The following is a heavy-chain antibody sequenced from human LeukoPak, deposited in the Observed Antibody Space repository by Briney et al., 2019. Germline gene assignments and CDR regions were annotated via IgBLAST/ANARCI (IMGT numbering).Heavy chain of an antibody. V-gene: IGHV1-46*01. J-gene: IGHJ4*02. CDR1: GYTFSNYY. CDR3: ARGPFFTARYYDFWSGCFDY. CDR2: INPSGGST. Sequence: ASVKVSCKASGYTFSNYYMHWVRQAPGQGLEWMGIINPSGGSTSYAQKFQGRVTMTRDMSTSTVYMELSSLRSEDTAVYYCARGPFFTARYYDFWSGCFDYWGQGTLVTVSS. D-gene: IGHD3-3*01.